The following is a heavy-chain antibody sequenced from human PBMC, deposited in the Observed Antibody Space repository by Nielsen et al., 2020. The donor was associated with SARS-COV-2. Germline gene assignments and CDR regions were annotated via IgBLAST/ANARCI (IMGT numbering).Heavy chain of an antibody. Sequence: GGSLRLSCAASKFTFSTYGMHWVRQTPGKGLEWVAVISYDAVNVDYADSVKGRFTISRDNSKNTLYLQMNSLRAEDTAVYYCARDFNWGQGTLVTVSS. V-gene: IGHV3-30*03. J-gene: IGHJ4*02. CDR3: ARDFN. CDR1: KFTFSTYG. CDR2: ISYDAVNV.